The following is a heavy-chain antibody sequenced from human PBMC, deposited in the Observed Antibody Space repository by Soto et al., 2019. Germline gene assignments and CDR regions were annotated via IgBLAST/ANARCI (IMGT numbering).Heavy chain of an antibody. CDR2: IIPIFGTA. J-gene: IGHJ4*02. CDR3: ARGYSYGLYYFDY. CDR1: GGTFSSYA. Sequence: SVKVSCKASGGTFSSYAISWVRQAPGQGLEWMGGIIPIFGTANYAQKFQGRVTITADESTSTAYMELSSLRSEDTAVYYCARGYSYGLYYFDYWGQGTLVTVSS. V-gene: IGHV1-69*13. D-gene: IGHD5-18*01.